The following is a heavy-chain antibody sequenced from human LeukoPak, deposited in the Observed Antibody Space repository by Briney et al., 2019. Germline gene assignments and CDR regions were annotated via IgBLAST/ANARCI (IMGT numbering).Heavy chain of an antibody. CDR3: ARENLEYGDYAIDY. D-gene: IGHD4-17*01. J-gene: IGHJ4*02. Sequence: GGSLRLSCAASGFIFSEYDMHWVRQVTGKGLEWVSGIDRDGVTYYSGSVKGRFTISRENAKNSLYLQMNTLRAGDTAVYYCARENLEYGDYAIDYWGQGTLVTVSS. V-gene: IGHV3-13*01. CDR1: GFIFSEYD. CDR2: IDRDGVT.